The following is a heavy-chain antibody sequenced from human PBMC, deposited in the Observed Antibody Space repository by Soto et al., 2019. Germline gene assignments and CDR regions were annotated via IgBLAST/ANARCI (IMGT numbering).Heavy chain of an antibody. CDR3: ARLRRDYYYGSGSYLKNWFDP. CDR1: GGSISSYY. J-gene: IGHJ5*02. CDR2: IYYSGST. Sequence: PSETLSLTCTVSGGSISSYYWSWIRQPPGKGLERIGYIYYSGSTNYNPSLKSRVTISVDTSKNQFSLKLSSVTAADTAVYYCARLRRDYYYGSGSYLKNWFDPWGQGTLVTVSS. V-gene: IGHV4-59*08. D-gene: IGHD3-10*01.